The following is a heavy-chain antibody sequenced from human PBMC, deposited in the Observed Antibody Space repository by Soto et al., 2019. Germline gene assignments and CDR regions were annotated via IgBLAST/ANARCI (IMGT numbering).Heavy chain of an antibody. D-gene: IGHD3-3*01. CDR2: IWYDGSNK. J-gene: IGHJ6*02. CDR1: LFTFSSYG. CDR3: AGGPGPFWSGGVVGYYYYYGMDV. V-gene: IGHV3-33*01. Sequence: GGSLRLSCASSLFTFSSYGRQLVVDGPFKVLGLLSVIWYDGSNKYYADSVKGRFTISRDNSKNTLYLQMNSLRAEDTAVYYCAGGPGPFWSGGVVGYYYYYGMDVWGQGTTVTVSS.